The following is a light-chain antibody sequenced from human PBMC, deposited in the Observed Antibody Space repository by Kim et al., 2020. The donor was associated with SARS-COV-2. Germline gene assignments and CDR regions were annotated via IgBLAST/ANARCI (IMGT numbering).Light chain of an antibody. CDR3: QQYGSSPT. J-gene: IGKJ4*01. Sequence: LSPGERATLSCRASQSVSSSYLAWYQQKPGQAPRLLIYGASRRATGIPDRFSGSGSGTDFTLTISRLEPEDFAVYYCQQYGSSPTFGGVTKVDIK. V-gene: IGKV3-20*01. CDR2: GAS. CDR1: QSVSSSY.